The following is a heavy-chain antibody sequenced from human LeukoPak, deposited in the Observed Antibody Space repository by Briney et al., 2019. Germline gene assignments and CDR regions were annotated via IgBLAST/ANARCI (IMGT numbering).Heavy chain of an antibody. Sequence: GGSLRLSCAASGFTFSSYAMHWVRQAPGKGLEWVAVISYGGNNKYYADSVKGRFTISRDNSKNTLYLQMNSLRAEDTAVYYCARGTGYSSSWYFDYWGQGTLVTVSS. CDR2: ISYGGNNK. J-gene: IGHJ4*02. V-gene: IGHV3-30-3*01. CDR1: GFTFSSYA. CDR3: ARGTGYSSSWYFDY. D-gene: IGHD6-13*01.